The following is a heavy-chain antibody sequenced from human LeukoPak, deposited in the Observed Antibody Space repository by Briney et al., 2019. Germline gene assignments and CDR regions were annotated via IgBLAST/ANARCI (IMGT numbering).Heavy chain of an antibody. V-gene: IGHV3-30-3*01. J-gene: IGHJ3*02. Sequence: PGGSLRLSCAASGFTFSSYAMHWVRQAPGKGLEWVAVISYDGSNKYYADSVKGRFTISRDNSKNTLYLQMNSLRAEDTAVYYCARDPGVLHAFDIWGQGTMVTVSS. D-gene: IGHD7-27*01. CDR1: GFTFSSYA. CDR3: ARDPGVLHAFDI. CDR2: ISYDGSNK.